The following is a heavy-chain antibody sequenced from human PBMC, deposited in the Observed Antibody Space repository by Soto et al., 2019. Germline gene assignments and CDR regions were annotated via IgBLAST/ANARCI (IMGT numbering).Heavy chain of an antibody. V-gene: IGHV1-24*01. D-gene: IGHD6-19*01. Sequence: ASVKVSCKVSGYTLTELSMHWVRQAPGKGLEWMGGFDPEDGETIYAQKFQGRVTMTEDTSTDTAYMELSSLRSEDTAVYYCATVQSTAVAGRGYYYYYMDVWGKGTTVTVSS. J-gene: IGHJ6*03. CDR3: ATVQSTAVAGRGYYYYYMDV. CDR1: GYTLTELS. CDR2: FDPEDGET.